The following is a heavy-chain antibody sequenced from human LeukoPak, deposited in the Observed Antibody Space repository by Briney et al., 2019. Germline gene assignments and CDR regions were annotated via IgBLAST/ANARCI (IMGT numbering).Heavy chain of an antibody. J-gene: IGHJ4*02. CDR3: ARDGSGLDY. D-gene: IGHD6-19*01. V-gene: IGHV1-2*06. CDR2: IHPNSGGT. Sequence: ASVKVSCKASGYTFIDYYIHWVRQAPGQGLEWMGRIHPNSGGTYYAQQFQGRVTMTRDTSISTAYMELSRLRSDDTAVYYCARDGSGLDYWGQGTLVTVSS. CDR1: GYTFIDYY.